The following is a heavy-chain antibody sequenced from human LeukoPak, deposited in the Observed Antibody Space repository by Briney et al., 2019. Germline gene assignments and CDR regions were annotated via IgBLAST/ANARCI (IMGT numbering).Heavy chain of an antibody. V-gene: IGHV3-74*01. CDR1: GFTFSTYW. J-gene: IGHJ4*02. CDR2: ISTDGSNT. Sequence: GGSLRLSCAASGFTFSTYWMHWVRQDPGKGLVWVSRISTDGSNTNYADSVRGRFTISRDNAKNTRDLQMNSRRAGDTAVDYCVKKYRSSSGRRFDSWGPGTPGTVSP. D-gene: IGHD6-6*01. CDR3: VKKYRSSSGRRFDS.